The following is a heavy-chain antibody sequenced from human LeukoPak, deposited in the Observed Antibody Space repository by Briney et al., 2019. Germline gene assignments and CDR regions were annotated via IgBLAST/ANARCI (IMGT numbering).Heavy chain of an antibody. CDR2: INPNSGGT. V-gene: IGHV1-2*02. CDR1: GYTFTGYY. Sequence: ASVKVSCKASGYTFTGYYIHWVRQAPGQGLEWMGWINPNSGGTNYAQKFQGRVTMTRDTSISTAYMELSRLRSDDTAVYYCARDLGGSHSPSTDWFDPWGQGTLVTVSS. D-gene: IGHD3-16*01. CDR3: ARDLGGSHSPSTDWFDP. J-gene: IGHJ5*02.